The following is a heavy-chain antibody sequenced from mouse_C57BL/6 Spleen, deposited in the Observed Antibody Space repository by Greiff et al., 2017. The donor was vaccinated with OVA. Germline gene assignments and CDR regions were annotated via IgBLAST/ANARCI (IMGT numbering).Heavy chain of an antibody. V-gene: IGHV1-50*01. CDR2: IDPSASYT. J-gene: IGHJ3*01. Sequence: VQLQQPGAELVKPGASVRLSCKASGFTFSSYWMQWVKQRPGQGLEWIGEIDPSASYTNYNHKFTGKATLTVDTPSSTAYMQLSSLTSEDSAVYYCARELLRFSPFAYWGQGTLVTVSA. D-gene: IGHD1-1*01. CDR3: ARELLRFSPFAY. CDR1: GFTFSSYW.